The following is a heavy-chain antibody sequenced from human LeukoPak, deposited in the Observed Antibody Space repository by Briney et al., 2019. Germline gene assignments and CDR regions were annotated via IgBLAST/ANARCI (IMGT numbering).Heavy chain of an antibody. CDR2: ISGSGGNT. V-gene: IGHV3-23*01. CDR1: GFTFSSYA. CDR3: AKDLWRYIVATTILLD. Sequence: PGGSRRLSCAASGFTFSSYAMSWVRQAPGKGLEWVAAISGSGGNTYYADSVKGRFTISRDKSKNTLYLQMNSLRAEDTAVYYCAKDLWRYIVATTILLDWGQGTLVTVSS. J-gene: IGHJ4*02. D-gene: IGHD5-12*01.